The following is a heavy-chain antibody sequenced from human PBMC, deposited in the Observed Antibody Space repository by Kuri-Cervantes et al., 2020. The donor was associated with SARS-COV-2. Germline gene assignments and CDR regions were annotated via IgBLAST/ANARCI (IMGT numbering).Heavy chain of an antibody. CDR1: GYGFNDYY. D-gene: IGHD3-10*01. CDR3: ARGEGSRGLMVVLGRRGAGRLDF. CDR2: INPNSGGT. Sequence: ASVKVSCKASGYGFNDYYIYWVRQAPGQGLEWMGWINPNSGGTNYAQKFQGWVTMTRDTSLSISYMELSRLTSDDTAVYYCARGEGSRGLMVVLGRRGAGRLDFWGQGTLVTVSS. J-gene: IGHJ4*02. V-gene: IGHV1-2*04.